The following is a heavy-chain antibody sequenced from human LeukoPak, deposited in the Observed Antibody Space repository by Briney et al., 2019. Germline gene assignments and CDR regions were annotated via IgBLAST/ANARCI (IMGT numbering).Heavy chain of an antibody. V-gene: IGHV1-2*02. J-gene: IGHJ5*02. Sequence: ASVKVSCKASGYTFTGYYMYWVRQAPGQGLEWMGWINPNSGGTNYAQKFQGRVTMTRDTSISTAYMELSRLRSDDTAVYYCARDNYAGANWFDPWGQGTLVTVSS. D-gene: IGHD1-7*01. CDR2: INPNSGGT. CDR1: GYTFTGYY. CDR3: ARDNYAGANWFDP.